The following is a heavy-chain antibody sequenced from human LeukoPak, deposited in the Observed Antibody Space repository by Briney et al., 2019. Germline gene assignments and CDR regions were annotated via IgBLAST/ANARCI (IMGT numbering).Heavy chain of an antibody. CDR1: GGSISSSSYY. Sequence: SETLSLTCTVSGGSISSSSYYWGWIRQPPGKGLEWIGSIYYSGSAYYNPFLKSRVTISVDTSKNQFSLKLSSVTAADTAVYYCASSVDTAMVWGQGTLVTVSS. J-gene: IGHJ4*02. D-gene: IGHD5-18*01. V-gene: IGHV4-39*01. CDR3: ASSVDTAMV. CDR2: IYYSGSA.